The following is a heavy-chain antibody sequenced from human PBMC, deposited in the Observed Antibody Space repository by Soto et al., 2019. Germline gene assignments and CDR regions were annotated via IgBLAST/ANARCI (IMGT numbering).Heavy chain of an antibody. Sequence: QVQLVESGGGVVQPGRSLRLSCAASGFTFSSYGMHWVRQAPGKGLEWVAVIWYDGSNKYYADSVKGRFTISRDNSKNTLYLQMNSLSAEDTAVYYCARDRVATGFDYWGQGTLVTVSS. CDR3: ARDRVATGFDY. CDR2: IWYDGSNK. D-gene: IGHD5-12*01. J-gene: IGHJ4*02. V-gene: IGHV3-33*01. CDR1: GFTFSSYG.